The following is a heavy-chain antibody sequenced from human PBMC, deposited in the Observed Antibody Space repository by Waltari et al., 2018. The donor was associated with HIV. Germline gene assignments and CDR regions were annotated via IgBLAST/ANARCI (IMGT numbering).Heavy chain of an antibody. Sequence: QVVLIESGAEVEQPGGSVKVSCKVAGYSLTQLSMHWVRQAPGYGLEWMGGFVPEGEDTIYAQKYQGRLRMTEETSTDTAYMELRGLRSDDTAVYYCASNDRPVYFFDYWSHGTLVTGSS. J-gene: IGHJ4*01. CDR2: FVPEGEDT. CDR3: ASNDRPVYFFDY. D-gene: IGHD3-9*01. CDR1: GYSLTQLS. V-gene: IGHV1-24*01.